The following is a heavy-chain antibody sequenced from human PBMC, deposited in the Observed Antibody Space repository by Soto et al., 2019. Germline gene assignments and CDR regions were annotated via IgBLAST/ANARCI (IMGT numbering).Heavy chain of an antibody. CDR1: GGTFSSYA. D-gene: IGHD4-17*01. CDR2: IIPIFGTA. CDR3: ASKENTDYFEY. Sequence: ASVKVSCKASGGTFSSYAISWFRQAPGQGLEWMGGIIPIFGTANYEQKFQGRVTITADESTSTAYMELSSLRSEDTAVYYCASKENTDYFEYWGQGTMVTVSS. V-gene: IGHV1-69*13. J-gene: IGHJ4*02.